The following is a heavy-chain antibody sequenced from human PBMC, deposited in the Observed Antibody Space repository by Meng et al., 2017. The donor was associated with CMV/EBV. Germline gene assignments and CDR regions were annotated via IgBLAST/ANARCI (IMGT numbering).Heavy chain of an antibody. CDR1: GFTFSSYA. D-gene: IGHD5-12*01. CDR3: ANRYSGYEDVWYFDY. V-gene: IGHV3-30*04. Sequence: GESLKISCAASGFTFSSYAMHWVRQAPGKGLEWVAVISYDGSNKYYADSVKGRFTISRDNSKNTLYLQMNSLRTEDTAVYYCANRYSGYEDVWYFDYWGQGTLVTVSS. CDR2: ISYDGSNK. J-gene: IGHJ4*02.